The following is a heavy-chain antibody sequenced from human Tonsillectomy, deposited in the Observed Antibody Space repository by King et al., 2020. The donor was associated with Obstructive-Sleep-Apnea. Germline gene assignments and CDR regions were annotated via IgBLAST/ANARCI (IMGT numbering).Heavy chain of an antibody. CDR1: GFTFSSYS. J-gene: IGHJ6*02. V-gene: IGHV3-48*01. Sequence: VQLVESGGGLVQPGGSLRLSCAASGFTFSSYSMNWVRQAPGKGLEWVSYISSSSSTIYYADSLKGRFTISRDNAKNSLYLQMNSIRAEDTAVYYCAGDFMMVVAAFYYYYGMDVWGQGNTVTVSS. CDR3: AGDFMMVVAAFYYYYGMDV. CDR2: ISSSSSTI. D-gene: IGHD2-15*01.